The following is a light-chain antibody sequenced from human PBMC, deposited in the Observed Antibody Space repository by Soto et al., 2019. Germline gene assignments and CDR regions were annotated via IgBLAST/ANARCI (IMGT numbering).Light chain of an antibody. CDR1: SPDFG. CDR2: EVS. CDR3: SSYSSTTTL. Sequence: QSALTQPASVSGSPGQSITISCSGISPDFGVSWYQHFPGKAPKLLIFEVSNRPSGVSTRFSGSKPGNMAFLTISGLQSEDEGIYHCSSYSSTTTLFGGGTKLTVL. J-gene: IGLJ2*01. V-gene: IGLV2-14*01.